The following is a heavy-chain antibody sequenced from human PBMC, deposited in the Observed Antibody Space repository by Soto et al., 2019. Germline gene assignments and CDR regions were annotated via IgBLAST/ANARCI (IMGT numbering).Heavy chain of an antibody. Sequence: QVQLVESGGGVVQPGRSLRLSCTASGFTYTTHAMHWVRQAPGKGLEWVAIISLDGTITYYADSVKGRFTISRDTSKNTLYLQMNSLGPEDTAVYYCARDGRWNLDFWGQGTLVTVSS. CDR2: ISLDGTIT. J-gene: IGHJ4*02. CDR1: GFTYTTHA. CDR3: ARDGRWNLDF. D-gene: IGHD1-1*01. V-gene: IGHV3-30-3*01.